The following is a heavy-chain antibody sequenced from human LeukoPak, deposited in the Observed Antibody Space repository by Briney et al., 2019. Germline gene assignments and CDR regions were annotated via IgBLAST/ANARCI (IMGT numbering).Heavy chain of an antibody. D-gene: IGHD6-13*01. V-gene: IGHV4-59*01. CDR1: GGSISSYY. CDR2: IYYSGST. Sequence: SETLSLTCTVSGGSISSYYWSWIRQPPRKGLEWIGYIYYSGSTNYNPSLKSRVTISVDTSKNQFSLKLSSVTAADTAVYYCARVGGSSWRYFDYWGQGTLVTVSS. CDR3: ARVGGSSWRYFDY. J-gene: IGHJ4*02.